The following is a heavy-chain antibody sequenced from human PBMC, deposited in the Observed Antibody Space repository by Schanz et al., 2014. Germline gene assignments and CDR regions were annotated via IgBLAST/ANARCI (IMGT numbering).Heavy chain of an antibody. D-gene: IGHD1-1*01. Sequence: VQLLESGGGLVQPGGSLRLSCAASGFTFRGYAMSWVRQAPGRGLEWVSIIRGSAGSTYYADAVRCRFTISKDNSKTTVYLHINSLKPEDAAVYYCAGGRRNADFDYWGQGTLVTVSS. J-gene: IGHJ4*02. V-gene: IGHV3-23*01. CDR1: GFTFRGYA. CDR3: AGGRRNADFDY. CDR2: IRGSAGST.